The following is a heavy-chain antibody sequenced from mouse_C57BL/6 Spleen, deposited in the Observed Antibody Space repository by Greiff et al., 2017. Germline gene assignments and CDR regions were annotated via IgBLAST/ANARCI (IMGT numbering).Heavy chain of an antibody. CDR3: TRWGYDGEAWFAY. CDR2: IDPETGGT. Sequence: QVHVKQSGAELVRPGASVTLSCKASGYTFTDYEMHWVKQTPVHGLEWIGAIDPETGGTAYNQKFKGKAILTADKSSSTAYMELRSLTSEDSAVYYCTRWGYDGEAWFAYGGQGTLVTVSA. V-gene: IGHV1-15*01. D-gene: IGHD2-2*01. J-gene: IGHJ3*01. CDR1: GYTFTDYE.